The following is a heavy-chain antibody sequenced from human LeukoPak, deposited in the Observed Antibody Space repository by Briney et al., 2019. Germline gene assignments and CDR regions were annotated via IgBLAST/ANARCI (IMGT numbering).Heavy chain of an antibody. CDR2: INPNSGGT. J-gene: IGHJ4*02. V-gene: IGHV1-2*02. CDR1: GYTFTGYY. Sequence: GASVKVSCKASGYTFTGYYMHWVRQAPGQGLEWMGWINPNSGGTNYAQKFQGRVTMTRDTSISTAYMELSRLRSDDTAVYYCARGIAGYDASFDYWGQGTLVTVSS. D-gene: IGHD1-1*01. CDR3: ARGIAGYDASFDY.